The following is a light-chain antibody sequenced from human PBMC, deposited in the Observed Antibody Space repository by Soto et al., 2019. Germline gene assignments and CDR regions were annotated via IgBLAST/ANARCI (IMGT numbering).Light chain of an antibody. V-gene: IGLV2-14*01. J-gene: IGLJ1*01. Sequence: QSAPTQPASVSGSPGQSITISCTGTSSDVGTNNYVSWYQQHPGKAPKLIIYEVSGRPSGVSNRFSGSKSGNTASLTISGLQAEDEADYYCCSYSSSTDYVFGTGTKVTVL. CDR1: SSDVGTNNY. CDR2: EVS. CDR3: CSYSSSTDYV.